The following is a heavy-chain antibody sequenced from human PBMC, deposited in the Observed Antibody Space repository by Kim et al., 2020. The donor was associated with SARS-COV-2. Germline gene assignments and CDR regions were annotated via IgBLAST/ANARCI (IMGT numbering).Heavy chain of an antibody. CDR1: GGSISSYY. Sequence: SETLSLTCTVSGGSISSYYWSWIRQPPGKGLEWIGYIYYSGSTNYNPSLKSRVTISVDTSKNQFSLKLSSVTAADTAVYYCARERVGPGYSSSWSGGWYWFDPWGQGTLVTVSS. V-gene: IGHV4-59*01. CDR2: IYYSGST. CDR3: ARERVGPGYSSSWSGGWYWFDP. D-gene: IGHD6-13*01. J-gene: IGHJ5*02.